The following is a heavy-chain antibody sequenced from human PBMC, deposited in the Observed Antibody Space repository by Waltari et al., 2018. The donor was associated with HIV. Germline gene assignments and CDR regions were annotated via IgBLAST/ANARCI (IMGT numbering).Heavy chain of an antibody. CDR1: GGSISSSSYY. CDR3: ARPLTKRVREAFDI. CDR2: IYYSGSA. Sequence: QLQLQESGPGLVKPSETLSLTCTVSGGSISSSSYYWGWIRQPPGKGLEWIGSIYYSGSAYYNRSLKSRVTISVDTSKNQFSLKLSSVTAADTAVYYCARPLTKRVREAFDIWGQGTMVTVSS. V-gene: IGHV4-39*07. D-gene: IGHD6-6*01. J-gene: IGHJ3*02.